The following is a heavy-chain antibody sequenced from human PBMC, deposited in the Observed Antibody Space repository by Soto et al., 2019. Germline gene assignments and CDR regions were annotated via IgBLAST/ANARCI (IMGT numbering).Heavy chain of an antibody. CDR2: ISSSSSTI. CDR3: ARRHSSGWYNWFDP. Sequence: EVQLVESGGGLVQPGGSLRLSCAASGFTFSSYSMNWVRQAPGKGLEWVSYISSSSSTIYYADSVKGRFTISRDNAKNALYLQMNSLRDEDTAVYYCARRHSSGWYNWFDPWGQGTLVTVSS. D-gene: IGHD6-19*01. V-gene: IGHV3-48*02. CDR1: GFTFSSYS. J-gene: IGHJ5*02.